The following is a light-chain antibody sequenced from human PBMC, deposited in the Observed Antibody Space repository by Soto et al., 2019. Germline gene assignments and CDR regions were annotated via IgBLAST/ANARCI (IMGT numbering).Light chain of an antibody. CDR3: CSHSASIHWV. Sequence: QSLLTQPASGSGSPGQSITISCTGTTRDVGGYNFVSWYQQHPGNAPKLIIHEVLNRPSGVSSRFSGSKSGNTASLTISGLQAEDDAVYYCCSHSASIHWVFGGGTKLTVL. CDR2: EVL. CDR1: TRDVGGYNF. V-gene: IGLV2-14*03. J-gene: IGLJ3*02.